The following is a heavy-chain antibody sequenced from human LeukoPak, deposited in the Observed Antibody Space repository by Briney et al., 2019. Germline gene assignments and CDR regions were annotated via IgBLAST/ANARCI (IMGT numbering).Heavy chain of an antibody. D-gene: IGHD2-15*01. CDR2: IWYDGSNK. CDR3: ASDGVFGGRRGYFDY. J-gene: IGHJ4*02. V-gene: IGHV3-33*01. CDR1: GFTFSSYG. Sequence: GGSLRLSCAASGFTFSSYGMHWVRQAPGKGLEWVAVIWYDGSNKYYADSVKGRFTISRDNSKNTLYLQMNSLRAEDTAVYYCASDGVFGGRRGYFDYWGQGTLVTVSS.